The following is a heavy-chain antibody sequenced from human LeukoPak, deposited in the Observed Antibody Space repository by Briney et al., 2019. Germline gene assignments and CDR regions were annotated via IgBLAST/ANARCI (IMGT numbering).Heavy chain of an antibody. V-gene: IGHV3-21*01. CDR1: GFTFSSYS. Sequence: GGSLRLSCAASGFTFSSYSMNWVRQAPGKGLEWVSSISSSSSYIYYADSVKGRFTISRDNAKNSLYLQMNSLRAEDTAVYYCARDCVAAAGMAPADYWGQGTLVTVSS. CDR2: ISSSSSYI. CDR3: ARDCVAAAGMAPADY. J-gene: IGHJ4*02. D-gene: IGHD6-13*01.